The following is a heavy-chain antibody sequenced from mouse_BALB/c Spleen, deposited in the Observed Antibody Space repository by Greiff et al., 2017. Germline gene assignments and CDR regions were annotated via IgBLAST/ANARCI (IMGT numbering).Heavy chain of an antibody. CDR2: IWGDGST. CDR3: ARAVRREAWFAY. CDR1: GFSLTGYG. V-gene: IGHV2-6-7*01. D-gene: IGHD2-14*01. Sequence: VQVVESGPGLVAPSQSLSITCTVSGFSLTGYGVNWVRQPPGKGLEWLGMIWGDGSTDYNSALKSRLSINKDNSKSQVFLKMNSLQTDDTARYYCARAVRREAWFAYWGQGTLVTVSA. J-gene: IGHJ3*01.